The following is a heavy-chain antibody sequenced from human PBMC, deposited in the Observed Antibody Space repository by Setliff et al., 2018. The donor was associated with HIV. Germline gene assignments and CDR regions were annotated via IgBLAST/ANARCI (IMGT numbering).Heavy chain of an antibody. V-gene: IGHV3-48*01. D-gene: IGHD3-22*01. J-gene: IGHJ3*02. Sequence: GGSLRLSCAASGFTFSTYSLNWVRQAPGKGLEWISCISSSSSSIYYADSVKGRFTISRDNAKNSLYLQMKSLRAEDTALYYCARAMVPDSSGYYRPPAFDIWGQGTMVTVSS. CDR3: ARAMVPDSSGYYRPPAFDI. CDR1: GFTFSTYS. CDR2: ISSSSSSI.